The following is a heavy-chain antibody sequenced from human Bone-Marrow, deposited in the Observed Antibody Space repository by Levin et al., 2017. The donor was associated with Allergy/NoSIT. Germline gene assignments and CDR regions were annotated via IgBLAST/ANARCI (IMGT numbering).Heavy chain of an antibody. J-gene: IGHJ4*02. CDR1: GGSISSGGYY. V-gene: IGHV4-31*03. CDR2: IYYSGNT. CDR3: AREDAATIDY. D-gene: IGHD6-13*01. Sequence: PSETLSLTCTVSGGSISSGGYYWSWIRQQPGKGLEWIGYIYYSGNTYYNPSLKSRVMISVDTSKNQFSLKVSSVTAADTAVYYCAREDAATIDYWGQGILVTVSS.